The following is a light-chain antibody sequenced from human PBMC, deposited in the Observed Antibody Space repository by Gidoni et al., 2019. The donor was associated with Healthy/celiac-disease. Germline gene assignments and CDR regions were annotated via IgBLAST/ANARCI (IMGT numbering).Light chain of an antibody. Sequence: QSVLTQPPSASGTPGQRVTISCSGSSSNIGSNYVYWYQQHPGAAPKLLIYRNKQRPSGVPDRFSGSKSGTSASLAISGLRSEDEADYYCAAWDDSLSGLVFGGGTKLTVL. CDR1: SSNIGSNY. V-gene: IGLV1-47*01. J-gene: IGLJ2*01. CDR3: AAWDDSLSGLV. CDR2: RNK.